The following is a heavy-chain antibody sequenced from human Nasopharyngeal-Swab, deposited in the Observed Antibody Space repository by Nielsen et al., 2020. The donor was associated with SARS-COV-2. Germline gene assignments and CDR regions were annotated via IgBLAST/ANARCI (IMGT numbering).Heavy chain of an antibody. J-gene: IGHJ3*02. D-gene: IGHD6-19*01. Sequence: SPKIPRAAPGFPSDDYAMHWVRPAPVKGLELVSGYSWNSGSIGHADSVKGRFTISRDNAKNFLYLQMNSLRAEDTALYYCANGEYSSGWYPGAIWGQGTMVTVSS. V-gene: IGHV3-9*02. CDR1: GFPSDDYA. CDR2: YSWNSGSI. CDR3: ANGEYSSGWYPGAI.